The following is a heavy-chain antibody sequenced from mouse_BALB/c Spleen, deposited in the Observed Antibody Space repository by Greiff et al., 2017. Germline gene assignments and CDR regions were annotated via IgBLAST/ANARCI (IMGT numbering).Heavy chain of an antibody. CDR1: GYSITSGYY. Sequence: EVKLMESGPGLVKPSQSLSLTCSVTGYSITSGYYWTWSRQFPGNKLEWMGYLSYDGSNNYNPSLQNRISITLDTSKNQFFLKLNSVTTEDTSTYYCARGFSSNDYWGQGTTRTVSS. CDR3: ARGFSSNDY. J-gene: IGHJ2*01. D-gene: IGHD1-1*01. CDR2: LSYDGSN. V-gene: IGHV3-6*02.